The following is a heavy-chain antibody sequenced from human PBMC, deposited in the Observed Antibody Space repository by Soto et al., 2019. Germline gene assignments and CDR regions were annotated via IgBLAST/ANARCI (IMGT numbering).Heavy chain of an antibody. J-gene: IGHJ4*02. CDR1: GGSISSGGYY. CDR2: IYYSGST. V-gene: IGHV4-31*03. Sequence: QVQLQESGPGLVKPSQTLSLTCTVSGGSISSGGYYWSWICQHPGKGLEWIGYIYYSGSTYYNPSLKSRVTISVDTSKNQFSLKLSSVTAADTAVYYCARGSVVAATLFDYWGQGTLVTVSS. CDR3: ARGSVVAATLFDY. D-gene: IGHD2-15*01.